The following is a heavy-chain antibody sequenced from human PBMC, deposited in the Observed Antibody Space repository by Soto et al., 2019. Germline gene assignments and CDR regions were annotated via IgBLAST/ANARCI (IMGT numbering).Heavy chain of an antibody. V-gene: IGHV3-33*01. CDR2: IWYDGSKK. J-gene: IGHJ4*02. CDR1: GFTFSRYG. D-gene: IGHD4-17*01. Sequence: QVQLVESGGGVVQPGRSLRLSCAASGFTFSRYGMHWVRQAPGKGLEWLALIWYDGSKKNYADPVKGRFTISRDNSKNTLYLQMSSLRADDTAVYYCARDVNDYGDLGLDYWGQGTLVTVSS. CDR3: ARDVNDYGDLGLDY.